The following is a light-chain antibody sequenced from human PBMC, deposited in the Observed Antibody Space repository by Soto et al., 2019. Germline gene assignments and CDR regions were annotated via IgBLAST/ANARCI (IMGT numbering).Light chain of an antibody. J-gene: IGKJ4*01. V-gene: IGKV3-20*01. CDR1: QSVSRNY. Sequence: EIVLTQSPGTLSLSPGERATLSCRASQSVSRNYLAWYQQKPGQAPSLLIYDASTRATGIPDRFSGSGSGTDFTLIISRLEPEDFAVYYCLKYANSPLTFGGGSEVEIK. CDR3: LKYANSPLT. CDR2: DAS.